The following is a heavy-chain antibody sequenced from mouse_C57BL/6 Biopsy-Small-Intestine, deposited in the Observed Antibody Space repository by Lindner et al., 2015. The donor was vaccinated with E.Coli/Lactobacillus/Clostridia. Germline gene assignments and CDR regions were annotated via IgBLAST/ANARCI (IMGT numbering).Heavy chain of an antibody. CDR3: ARDYDVSYGGFAY. V-gene: IGHV1-82*01. J-gene: IGHJ3*01. D-gene: IGHD2-12*01. CDR2: IYPGDGDT. CDR1: GSGFSSSW. Sequence: VQLQESGPELVKPGASVKISCKASGSGFSSSWMNWVKQRPGKGLEWIGRIYPGDGDTNYNGKFKGKATLTADKSSSTAYMQLSSLTSEDSAVYFCARDYDVSYGGFAYWGQGTLVTVSA.